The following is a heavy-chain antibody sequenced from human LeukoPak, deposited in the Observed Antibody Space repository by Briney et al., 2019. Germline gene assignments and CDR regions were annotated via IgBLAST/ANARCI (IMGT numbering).Heavy chain of an antibody. Sequence: SETLSLTCAVSGGSISSGGYSWSWIRQPPGKGLEWIGYIYHSGSTYYNPSLKSRVTISADRSKNQFSLKLSSVTAADTAVYYCARGGSSVQDFDYWGQGTLVTVSS. CDR2: IYHSGST. J-gene: IGHJ4*02. D-gene: IGHD1-26*01. V-gene: IGHV4-30-2*01. CDR3: ARGGSSVQDFDY. CDR1: GGSISSGGYS.